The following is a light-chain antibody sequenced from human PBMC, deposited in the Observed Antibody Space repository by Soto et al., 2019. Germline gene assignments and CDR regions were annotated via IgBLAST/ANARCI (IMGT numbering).Light chain of an antibody. Sequence: QSALTQPASVSGSPGQSITISCTGTSSDIGSYDLVSWYQQHPGKAPKLMIYEGTKRPSGVSNRFSGSKSGNTASLTISGLQTEDEADYFCCSYAGTFYVFGTGTKLTAL. CDR2: EGT. CDR1: SSDIGSYDL. CDR3: CSYAGTFYV. J-gene: IGLJ1*01. V-gene: IGLV2-23*01.